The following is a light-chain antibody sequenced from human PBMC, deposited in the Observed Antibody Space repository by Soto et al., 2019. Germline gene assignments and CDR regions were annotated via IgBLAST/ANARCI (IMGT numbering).Light chain of an antibody. CDR1: SNDVGRYNL. Sequence: QSALTQPASVSGSPGQSITIDCTGTSNDVGRYNLVSWYQQHPGKAPKLIIYEDIERPSGVSNRFSGAKSGNTASLTISGLQTEDEADYYCCSYAGGTSVVFGGGTKLTVL. J-gene: IGLJ2*01. CDR3: CSYAGGTSVV. CDR2: EDI. V-gene: IGLV2-23*01.